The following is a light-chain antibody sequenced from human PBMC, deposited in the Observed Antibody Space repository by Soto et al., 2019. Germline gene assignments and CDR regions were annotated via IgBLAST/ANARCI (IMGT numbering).Light chain of an antibody. V-gene: IGKV1-5*03. CDR3: QQYNNYPST. CDR2: KAS. J-gene: IGKJ3*01. CDR1: QSISSW. Sequence: DIQMTQSPSTLSASVGDRVTITCRASQSISSWLAWYQQKPGKAPKVLIYKASSLESGVPSRLSGTGSGTEFTLTISSLQPDDFATYYCQQYNNYPSTFGPGTNVYI.